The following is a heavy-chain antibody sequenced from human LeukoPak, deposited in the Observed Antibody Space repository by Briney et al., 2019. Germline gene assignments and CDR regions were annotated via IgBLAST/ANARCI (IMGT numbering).Heavy chain of an antibody. CDR1: GYSFSGHY. V-gene: IGHV1-2*02. CDR3: ARDQYNWNDYPKRFDP. D-gene: IGHD1-1*01. CDR2: INPNSGGT. J-gene: IGHJ5*02. Sequence: VASVKVSCKASGYSFSGHYMHWVRQAPGQGLEWMGWINPNSGGTNYAQKFQGRVTMTRDTSISTAYMELSRLRSDDTAVYYCARDQYNWNDYPKRFDPWGQGTLVTVSS.